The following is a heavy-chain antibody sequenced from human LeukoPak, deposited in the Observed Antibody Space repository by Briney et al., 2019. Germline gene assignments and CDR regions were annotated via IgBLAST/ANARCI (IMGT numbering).Heavy chain of an antibody. Sequence: ASVKVSCKASGYTFITYGISWVRQAPGQGLEWMGWISAYNGNTNYAQKLQGRVTMTTDTSTSTAYMELRSLRSDDTAVYYCARDWSQLVGYNWFDPWGQGTLVTVSS. D-gene: IGHD6-6*01. V-gene: IGHV1-18*01. J-gene: IGHJ5*02. CDR1: GYTFITYG. CDR3: ARDWSQLVGYNWFDP. CDR2: ISAYNGNT.